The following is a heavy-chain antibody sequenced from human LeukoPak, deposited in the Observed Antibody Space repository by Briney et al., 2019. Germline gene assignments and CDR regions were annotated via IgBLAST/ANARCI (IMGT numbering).Heavy chain of an antibody. CDR2: IYYSGST. J-gene: IGHJ3*02. D-gene: IGHD3-22*01. Sequence: SETLSLTCTVSGGSISSGGYYWSWIRQHPGKGLEWIGYIYYSGSTYYNPSLKSRVTISVDTSKNQFSLKLSSVTAADTAVYYCARICLYYYDSSGYPLGPDAFDIWGQGTMVTVSS. CDR3: ARICLYYYDSSGYPLGPDAFDI. CDR1: GGSISSGGYY. V-gene: IGHV4-31*03.